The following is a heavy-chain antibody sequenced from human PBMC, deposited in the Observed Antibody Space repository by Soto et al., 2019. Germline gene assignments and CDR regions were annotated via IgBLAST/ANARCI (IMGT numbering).Heavy chain of an antibody. D-gene: IGHD3-9*01. V-gene: IGHV4-31*03. CDR2: IYYSGST. Sequence: SETLSLTCTVSGGSISSGGYYWSWIRQHPGKGLEWTGYIYYSGSTYYNPSLKSRVTISVATSKNQFSLKLSSVTAADTAVYYCARDPFTYDILTGYPSGGMDVWGQGTTVTVSS. CDR3: ARDPFTYDILTGYPSGGMDV. CDR1: GGSISSGGYY. J-gene: IGHJ6*02.